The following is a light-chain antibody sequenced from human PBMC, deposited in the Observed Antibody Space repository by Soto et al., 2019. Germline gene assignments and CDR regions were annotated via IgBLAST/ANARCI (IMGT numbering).Light chain of an antibody. V-gene: IGKV1-9*01. Sequence: IQLTQSPSSLSASVGDRVTITCRASQGISSYLALYQQKPGKAPKLLIYAASTLQSGVPSRFSGSGSGTDFTLTISSLQPEDFATYYCQQLNSYPPTFGPGTKVDIK. CDR3: QQLNSYPPT. J-gene: IGKJ3*01. CDR1: QGISSY. CDR2: AAS.